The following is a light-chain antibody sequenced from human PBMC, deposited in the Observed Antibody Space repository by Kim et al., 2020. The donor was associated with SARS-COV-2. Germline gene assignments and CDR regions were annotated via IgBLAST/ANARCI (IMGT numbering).Light chain of an antibody. Sequence: PGERATLSCRASQSVTIDYLAWYQQRPGQAPRLLIYGASSRATGIPDRFSASGSGTDFTLTISRLEPEDFAVYYCQQYGNSPTWTFGQGTKVDIK. V-gene: IGKV3-20*01. CDR1: QSVTIDY. CDR3: QQYGNSPTWT. CDR2: GAS. J-gene: IGKJ1*01.